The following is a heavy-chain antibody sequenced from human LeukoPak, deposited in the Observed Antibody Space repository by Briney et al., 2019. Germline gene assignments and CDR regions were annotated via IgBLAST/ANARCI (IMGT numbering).Heavy chain of an antibody. V-gene: IGHV4-59*01. CDR1: GGSIRSYY. D-gene: IGHD6-13*01. CDR3: ARSRGYFDY. J-gene: IGHJ4*02. CDR2: IYYSGST. Sequence: SETLSLTXTVSGGSIRSYYWSWIRQTPGKGLEWIGYIYYSGSTNYNPSLKSRVTISVDTSKNQFSLKLSSVTAADTALYYCARSRGYFDYWGQGTLVTVSS.